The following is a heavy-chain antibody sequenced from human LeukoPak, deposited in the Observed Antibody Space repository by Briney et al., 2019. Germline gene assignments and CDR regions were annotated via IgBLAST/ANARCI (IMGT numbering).Heavy chain of an antibody. D-gene: IGHD1/OR15-1a*01. CDR3: ARAFRKWHNGNFDY. CDR2: MNPNSGNT. CDR1: GYTFTSYD. V-gene: IGHV1-8*01. Sequence: ASVKVSCKASGYTFTSYDINWVRQATGQGLEWMGWMNPNSGNTGYAQKFQGRVTMTRNTSISTAYMELSSLRSEDTAVYYCARAFRKWHNGNFDYWGQGTLVTVSS. J-gene: IGHJ4*02.